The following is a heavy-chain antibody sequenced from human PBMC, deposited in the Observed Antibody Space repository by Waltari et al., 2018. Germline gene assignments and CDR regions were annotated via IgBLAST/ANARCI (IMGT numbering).Heavy chain of an antibody. CDR1: GGSMDHYF. Sequence: QVQLQESGPGLMKPSETLSLTCTVSGGSMDHYFWHWIRQPPGKGLEWIGYIYYNGNTDYTPSLQSRVTISVDTSRSQFSLNLRSMTAADTAVYFCAREIYGGNSRPFDYWGQGTLVTVSS. J-gene: IGHJ4*02. V-gene: IGHV4-59*01. CDR2: IYYNGNT. CDR3: AREIYGGNSRPFDY. D-gene: IGHD2-21*02.